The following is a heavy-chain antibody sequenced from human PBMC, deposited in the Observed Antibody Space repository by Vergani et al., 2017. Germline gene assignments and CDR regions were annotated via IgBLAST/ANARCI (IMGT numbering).Heavy chain of an antibody. CDR3: ARGDMVRGYYMDV. Sequence: QLQLQESGPGLVKPSETLSLTCTVSGGSISSSSYYWGWIRQPPGKGLEWIGSIYDSGSTYYNPSLKSRVTISVDTSKNQFSLKLSSVTAADTAVYYCARGDMVRGYYMDVWGKGTTVTVSS. J-gene: IGHJ6*03. V-gene: IGHV4-39*01. CDR2: IYDSGST. D-gene: IGHD3-10*01. CDR1: GGSISSSSYY.